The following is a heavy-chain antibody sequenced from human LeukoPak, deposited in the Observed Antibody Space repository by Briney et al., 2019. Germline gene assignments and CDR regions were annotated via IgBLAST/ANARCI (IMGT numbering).Heavy chain of an antibody. CDR2: ISGSGGTT. CDR1: GFAFSNFA. Sequence: GGSLRLSCAASGFAFSNFAMSWVRQTPGKGLEWVSEISGSGGTTYYADSVKGRFTISRDNSKNTLDLQMDSLRAEDTAVYYCAKGIASDGYNFNRFDYWGQGTLVTVSS. J-gene: IGHJ4*02. D-gene: IGHD5-24*01. CDR3: AKGIASDGYNFNRFDY. V-gene: IGHV3-23*01.